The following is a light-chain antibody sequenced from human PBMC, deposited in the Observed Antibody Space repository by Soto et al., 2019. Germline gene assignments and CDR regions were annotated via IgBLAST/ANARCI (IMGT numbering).Light chain of an antibody. V-gene: IGKV3-20*01. CDR3: QQYGSSQWT. J-gene: IGKJ1*01. CDR2: GAS. CDR1: QSISSSY. Sequence: EVVLTQSPGTLSLSPGERATLSCRASQSISSSYLAWYLQKPGQTPRLLIYGASSRATGIPDRFSGSGSGTDFTLTVSRLEPEDFAVYYCQQYGSSQWTFGQGTKVELK.